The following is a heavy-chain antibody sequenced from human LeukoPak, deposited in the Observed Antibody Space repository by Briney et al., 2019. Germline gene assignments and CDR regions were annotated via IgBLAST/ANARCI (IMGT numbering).Heavy chain of an antibody. CDR2: LSYSGRT. J-gene: IGHJ6*02. CDR3: FKQKTAYEILTGAILPHYYNYGMDV. CDR1: GDSISRSSYY. D-gene: IGHD3-9*01. V-gene: IGHV4-39*01. Sequence: SETLSLMCTVSGDSISRSSYYWGWIRQSPRKGLERIGSLSYSGRTYYNPSLKTRVTVSADTSKNQFSLKLSSVTAADTAVFFFFKQKTAYEILTGAILPHYYNYGMDVWGQGTTVTVS.